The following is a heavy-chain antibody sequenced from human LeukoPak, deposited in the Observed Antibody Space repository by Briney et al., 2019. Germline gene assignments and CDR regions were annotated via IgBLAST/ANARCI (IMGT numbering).Heavy chain of an antibody. CDR3: ARIGGYVYDWFDP. CDR1: GGSISSTDYY. CDR2: MYFSGST. D-gene: IGHD2-8*01. Sequence: SETLSLTCTVSGGSISSTDYYWGWFRQTPGKGLEWIGSMYFSGSTSYNPSLKSRVTISVDTSKNQFSLKLSSVTAADTAVYYCARIGGYVYDWFDPWGQGILVTVSS. J-gene: IGHJ5*02. V-gene: IGHV4-39*01.